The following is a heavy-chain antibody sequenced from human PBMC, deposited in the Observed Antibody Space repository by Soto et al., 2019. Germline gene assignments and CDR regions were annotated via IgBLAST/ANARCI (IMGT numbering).Heavy chain of an antibody. Sequence: PGGSLRLSCAASGFTFSSYAMHWVRQAPGKGLEWVAVISYDGSNKYYADSVKGRFTISRDNSKDTLYLQMNSLRAEDTAVYYCARDEGWYSSSIYWGQGTLVTVSS. CDR3: ARDEGWYSSSIY. CDR1: GFTFSSYA. V-gene: IGHV3-30-3*01. D-gene: IGHD6-6*01. J-gene: IGHJ4*02. CDR2: ISYDGSNK.